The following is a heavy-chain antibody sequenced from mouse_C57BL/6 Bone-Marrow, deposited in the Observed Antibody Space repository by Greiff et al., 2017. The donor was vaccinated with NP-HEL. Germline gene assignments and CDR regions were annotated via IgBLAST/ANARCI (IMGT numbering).Heavy chain of an antibody. CDR3: ARPFPYHGHYGGYFDV. V-gene: IGHV1-58*01. D-gene: IGHD1-1*01. J-gene: IGHJ1*03. Sequence: EVQLKESGAELVRPGSSVKMSCKTSGYTFTSYGINWVKQRPGQGLEWIGYIYIGNGYTEYNEKFKGKATLTSDTSSSTAYMQLSSLTSEDSAIYFCARPFPYHGHYGGYFDVWGTGTTVTVSS. CDR2: IYIGNGYT. CDR1: GYTFTSYG.